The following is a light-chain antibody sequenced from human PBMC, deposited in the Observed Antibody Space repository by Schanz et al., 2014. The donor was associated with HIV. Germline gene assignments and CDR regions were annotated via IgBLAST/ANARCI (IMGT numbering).Light chain of an antibody. CDR3: SSYTSSSTVV. Sequence: QSVLTQPPSASGPPGQRVTISCSGSISNIGSNYVYWYQQLPGTAPPLLIYRNNQRPSGVPDRFSGSKSGTSASLTISGLRSEDEADYYCSSYTSSSTVVFGGGTKLTVL. J-gene: IGLJ2*01. CDR1: ISNIGSNY. CDR2: RNN. V-gene: IGLV1-47*01.